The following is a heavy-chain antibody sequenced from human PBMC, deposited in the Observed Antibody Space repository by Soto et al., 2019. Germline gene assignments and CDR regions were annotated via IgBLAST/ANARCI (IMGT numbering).Heavy chain of an antibody. D-gene: IGHD5-18*01. CDR2: INSDGSAT. V-gene: IGHV3-74*01. Sequence: GGSLRLSCAASGFIFSDDWMHWVRQAPGQGLVWVSRINSDGSATTYADSVKGRFTISRDNVKNTLYLQMNSLRAEDTAVYFCARDTQLWRLDSWGQATLVTVS. CDR1: GFIFSDDW. J-gene: IGHJ4*02. CDR3: ARDTQLWRLDS.